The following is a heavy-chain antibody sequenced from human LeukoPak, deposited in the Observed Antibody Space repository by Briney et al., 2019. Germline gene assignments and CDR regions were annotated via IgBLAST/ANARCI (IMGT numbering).Heavy chain of an antibody. J-gene: IGHJ4*02. Sequence: SETLSLTCTVSGGSISSSSYYWGWIRQPPGKGLEWIGSIYYSGSSYYNPSLKSRVTISVHTSKNQFSLKLSSVTAADTAVYYCARHVDTATDYFDYWGQGSLVTVSS. CDR2: IYYSGSS. D-gene: IGHD5-18*01. CDR3: ARHVDTATDYFDY. CDR1: GGSISSSSYY. V-gene: IGHV4-39*01.